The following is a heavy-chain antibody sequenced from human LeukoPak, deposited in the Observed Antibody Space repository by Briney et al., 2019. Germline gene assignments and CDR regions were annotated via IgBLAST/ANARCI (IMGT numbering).Heavy chain of an antibody. J-gene: IGHJ4*02. D-gene: IGHD2-2*02. CDR1: GGSFSGYY. CDR2: INHSGST. V-gene: IGHV4-34*01. Sequence: SETLSLTCAVYGGSFSGYYWSWIRQPPGKGLEWIGEINHSGSTNYNPSLKSRVTISVDTSKNQFSLKPSSVTAADTAVYYCARGRFVTPPIVVVPAAIARGGYYFDYWGQGTLVTVSS. CDR3: ARGRFVTPPIVVVPAAIARGGYYFDY.